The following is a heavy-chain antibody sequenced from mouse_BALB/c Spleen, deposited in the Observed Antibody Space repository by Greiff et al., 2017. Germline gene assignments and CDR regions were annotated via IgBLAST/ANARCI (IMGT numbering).Heavy chain of an antibody. CDR3: AREGLLPCLDY. D-gene: IGHD1-1*01. CDR2: IWSGGST. J-gene: IGHJ2*01. CDR1: GFSLTSYG. Sequence: QVQLQQSGPGLVQPSQSLSITCTVSGFSLTSYGVHWVRQSPGKGLEWLGVIWSGGSTDYNAAFISRLSISKDNSKSQVFFKMNSLQANDTAIYYCAREGLLPCLDYWGQGTTLTVSS. V-gene: IGHV2-2*02.